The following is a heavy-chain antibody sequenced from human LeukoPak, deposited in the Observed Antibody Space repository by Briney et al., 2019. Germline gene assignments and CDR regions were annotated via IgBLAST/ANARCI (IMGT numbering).Heavy chain of an antibody. V-gene: IGHV1-46*01. CDR2: INPSGGST. J-gene: IGHJ5*02. CDR1: GYTFTSYY. D-gene: IGHD3-9*01. CDR3: ARDGGGILTGFESRWFDP. Sequence: ASVKVSCKASGYTFTSYYMHWVRQAPGQGLEWMGIINPSGGSTRYAQKFQGRVTMTRDTSTSTVYMELSSLRSEDTAVYYCARDGGGILTGFESRWFDPWGQGTLVTVSS.